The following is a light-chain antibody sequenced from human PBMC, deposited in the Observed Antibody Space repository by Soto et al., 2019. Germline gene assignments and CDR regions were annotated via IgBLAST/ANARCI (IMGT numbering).Light chain of an antibody. Sequence: QSVLTQPPSASGCPGQSVAISCTGTSSDVGGYNYVSWYQPHPGKAPKLMIYEVNKRPSGVPDRISGSKSGNTASLTVSGLQAEDEADYYCSSYAGSSNVFGTGTKLTVL. CDR3: SSYAGSSNV. J-gene: IGLJ1*01. V-gene: IGLV2-8*01. CDR2: EVN. CDR1: SSDVGGYNY.